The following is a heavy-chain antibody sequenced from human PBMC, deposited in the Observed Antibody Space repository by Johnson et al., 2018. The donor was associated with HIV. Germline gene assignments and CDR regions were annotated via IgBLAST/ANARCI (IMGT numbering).Heavy chain of an antibody. CDR2: TRYDGSDE. CDR1: GFTFSYYG. D-gene: IGHD5-24*01. CDR3: AKSALERATPHAEVDAFDV. V-gene: IGHV3-30*02. J-gene: IGHJ3*01. Sequence: QMLLVESGGGVVQPGGSLRLSCATSGFTFSYYGLHWVRQAPGVGLEWVAFTRYDGSDEFYADSVKGRFTISRDTSKNTLYLQMNNLRVEDTALYYCAKSALERATPHAEVDAFDVWGQGTMVTVSS.